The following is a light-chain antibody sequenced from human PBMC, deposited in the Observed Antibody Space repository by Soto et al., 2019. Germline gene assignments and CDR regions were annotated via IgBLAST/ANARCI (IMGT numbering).Light chain of an antibody. Sequence: DIQMTQSPSSLSASVGDRVTITCRASQSISNYLNWYQQKPGQAPKLLIYATSNLQRGVPSRFSCSGSGTDFTLTISSLQPEDFATYYCQQSYSTPPYTFGQGTNLEIK. CDR2: ATS. CDR3: QQSYSTPPYT. V-gene: IGKV1-39*01. J-gene: IGKJ2*01. CDR1: QSISNY.